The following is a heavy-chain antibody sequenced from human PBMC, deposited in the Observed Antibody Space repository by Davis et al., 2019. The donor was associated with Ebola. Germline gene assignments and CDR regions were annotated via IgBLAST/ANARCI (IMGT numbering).Heavy chain of an antibody. CDR3: ARARDCSSDTCYMGWFDP. Sequence: PSETLSLTCTVSGGSISGYYWSWIRQPPGKGLEWIGYIYSGGSTSYNPSLKSRVTISVDTSKNQFSLNLTSVTAADTAVYYCARARDCSSDTCYMGWFDPWGQGTPVTVSS. CDR1: GGSISGYY. V-gene: IGHV4-4*08. J-gene: IGHJ5*02. CDR2: IYSGGST. D-gene: IGHD2-2*01.